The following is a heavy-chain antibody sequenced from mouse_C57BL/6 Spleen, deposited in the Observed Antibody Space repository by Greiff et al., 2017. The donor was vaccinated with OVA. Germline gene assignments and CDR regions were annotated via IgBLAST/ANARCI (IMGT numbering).Heavy chain of an antibody. D-gene: IGHD1-1*01. CDR2: IWSGGST. Sequence: QVQLQQSGPGLVQPSQSLSITCTVSGFSLTSYGVHWVRQSPGKGLEWLGVIWSGGSTDYNAAFISRLSISKDNSKSQVFFKMNSLQADDTAIYYCARNPLGYGSSSYAMDYWGQGTSVTVSS. J-gene: IGHJ4*01. CDR1: GFSLTSYG. CDR3: ARNPLGYGSSSYAMDY. V-gene: IGHV2-2*01.